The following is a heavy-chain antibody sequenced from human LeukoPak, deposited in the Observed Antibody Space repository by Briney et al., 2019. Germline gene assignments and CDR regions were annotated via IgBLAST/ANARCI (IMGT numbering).Heavy chain of an antibody. CDR2: IYYSGST. J-gene: IGHJ5*02. Sequence: SETLSLTCTVSGGSISSGDYYWSWIRQPPGKGLEWIGYIYYSGSTYYNPSLKSRVTISVDTSKNQFSLKLSSVTAADTAVYYCARVSDILTGWWFDPWGQGTLVTVSS. D-gene: IGHD3-9*01. V-gene: IGHV4-30-4*08. CDR1: GGSISSGDYY. CDR3: ARVSDILTGWWFDP.